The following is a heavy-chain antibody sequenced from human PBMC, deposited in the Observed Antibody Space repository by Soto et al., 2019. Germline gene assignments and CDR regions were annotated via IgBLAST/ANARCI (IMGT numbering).Heavy chain of an antibody. D-gene: IGHD3-3*01. CDR2: INHSGST. V-gene: IGHV4-34*01. J-gene: IGHJ4*02. CDR1: GGSFSGYY. Sequence: QVQLQQWGAGLLKPSETLSLTCAVYGGSFSGYYWSWIRQPPGKGLEWIGEINHSGSTHYNPSLKSRVTISVDTSKAHFPLKLSSVRSAATSVYSCARGRGHNVTIFGVVIATNFPYWGQEALVTDS. CDR3: ARGRGHNVTIFGVVIATNFPY.